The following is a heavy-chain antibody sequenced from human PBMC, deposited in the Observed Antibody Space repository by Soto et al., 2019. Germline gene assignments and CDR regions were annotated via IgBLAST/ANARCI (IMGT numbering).Heavy chain of an antibody. D-gene: IGHD6-13*01. CDR3: ARDHXQQPGPPVVHAFXX. Sequence: ASVKVSCKASGGTFSSYAISWVRQAPGQGLEWMGGIIPIFGTANYAQKFQGRVTITTDKSTSTAYMELRGLRSDDTAVYYCARDHXQQPGPPVVHAFXXWGQGTLVTVSS. CDR1: GGTFSSYA. J-gene: IGHJ3*01. CDR2: IIPIFGTA. V-gene: IGHV1-69*05.